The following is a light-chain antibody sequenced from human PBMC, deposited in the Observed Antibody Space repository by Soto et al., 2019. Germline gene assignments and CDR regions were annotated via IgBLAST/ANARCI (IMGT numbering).Light chain of an antibody. CDR1: ESVDNW. J-gene: IGKJ1*01. Sequence: DIQLTQSPSTLSASVGDKVTITCRASESVDNWLAWYQQKPGEAPHLLISRTSILQSGVPSRFSGGGSGTEFTLTISSLQPEDLATCDGQQYGHYSRTFGQGTKVEI. V-gene: IGKV1-5*03. CDR3: QQYGHYSRT. CDR2: RTS.